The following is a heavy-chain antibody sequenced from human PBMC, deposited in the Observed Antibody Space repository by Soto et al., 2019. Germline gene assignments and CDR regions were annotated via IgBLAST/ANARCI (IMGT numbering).Heavy chain of an antibody. CDR1: GFTFTNAW. CDR2: IRSNSDGGTT. V-gene: IGHV3-15*07. CDR3: STTKAGTNTFGI. J-gene: IGHJ3*02. Sequence: EVQLVESGGGLVTPGGSLRLSCEASGFTFTNAWMNWVRQAPGQGLEWGGRIRSNSDGGTTDYAAPVKGRFSISRDDSKNTLYLQMNSLKTEDTAVYYCSTTKAGTNTFGIWGQGTMVTVSS. D-gene: IGHD1-7*01.